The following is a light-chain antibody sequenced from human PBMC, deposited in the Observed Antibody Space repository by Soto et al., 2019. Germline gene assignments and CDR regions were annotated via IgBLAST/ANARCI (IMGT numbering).Light chain of an antibody. J-gene: IGLJ1*01. CDR2: DVS. V-gene: IGLV2-14*01. CDR3: SSYTISTSLPYV. CDR1: SSDVGGYNY. Sequence: QSALTQPASVSGSPGQSITISCTGTSSDVGGYNYVAWYQQHPGKAPKLMIYDVSNRPSGVSNRFSGSKSGNTASLTISGLQAEDDADYYCSSYTISTSLPYVFATGTKLTVL.